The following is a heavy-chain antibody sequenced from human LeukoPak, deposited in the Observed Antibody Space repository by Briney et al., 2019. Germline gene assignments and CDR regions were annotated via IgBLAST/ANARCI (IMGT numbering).Heavy chain of an antibody. CDR3: PLWFGDLSRINYFDY. D-gene: IGHD3-10*01. CDR1: GFTFSSYA. J-gene: IGHJ4*02. V-gene: IGHV3-23*01. CDR2: ISGSGGST. Sequence: GGSLRLSCAASGFTFSSYAMSWVRQAPGKGLEWVSAISGSGGSTYYADSVKGRFTIPRDNSKNTLYLQMNSLRAEDTAVYYCPLWFGDLSRINYFDYWGQGTLVTVSS.